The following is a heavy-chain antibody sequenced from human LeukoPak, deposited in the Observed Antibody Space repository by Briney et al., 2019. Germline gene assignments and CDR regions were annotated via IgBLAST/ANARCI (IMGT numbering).Heavy chain of an antibody. J-gene: IGHJ3*02. CDR3: AKESYCSSTSCFVAFDI. CDR1: GFTFDDYA. CDR2: ISWNSGSI. V-gene: IGHV3-9*01. Sequence: SLRLSCAASGFTFDDYAMHWVRQAPGKGLEWVSGISWNSGSIGYADSVKGRFTISRDNAKNSLYLQMNSLRAEDTALYYCAKESYCSSTSCFVAFDIWGQGTMVTVSS. D-gene: IGHD2-2*01.